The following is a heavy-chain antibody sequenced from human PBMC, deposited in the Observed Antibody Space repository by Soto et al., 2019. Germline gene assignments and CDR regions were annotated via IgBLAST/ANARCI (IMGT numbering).Heavy chain of an antibody. CDR3: ARGSGYSLGYYFDY. Sequence: QVQLVQSGAEVKKPGSSVKVSCKASGGTFSSYAISWVRQAPGQGLEWMGGIIPIFGTANYAQKFQGRVTITADESTSTAYMELGSLRSEDTAVYYCARGSGYSLGYYFDYWGQGTLVTVSS. J-gene: IGHJ4*02. CDR1: GGTFSSYA. CDR2: IIPIFGTA. D-gene: IGHD3-22*01. V-gene: IGHV1-69*01.